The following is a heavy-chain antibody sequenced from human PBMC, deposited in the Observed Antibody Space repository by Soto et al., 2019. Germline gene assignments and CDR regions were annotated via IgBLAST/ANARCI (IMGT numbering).Heavy chain of an antibody. Sequence: SETLSLTCTVSGGSIISYYWIWIRQPPGKGLEWIGYIYYSGSTNYNPSLKSRVTISVDTSENQFSLKLSSVTAADTAVYYCAREYCSGGSCYFGYWGQGTLVTVSS. CDR3: AREYCSGGSCYFGY. D-gene: IGHD2-15*01. CDR1: GGSIISYY. V-gene: IGHV4-59*01. CDR2: IYYSGST. J-gene: IGHJ4*02.